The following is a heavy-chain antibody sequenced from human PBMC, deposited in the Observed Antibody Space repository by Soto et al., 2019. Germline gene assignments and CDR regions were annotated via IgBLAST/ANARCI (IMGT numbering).Heavy chain of an antibody. D-gene: IGHD3-10*01. V-gene: IGHV3-30*18. Sequence: QVQLVEAAGGVVQPGRSLRLSCAASGFTFSTYGMHWVRQARGKGLEWVAVISYDGRKKYYEDSVKGRFTISRDNSKNTLYLQMNSLRAEDTAVYYGAKDHYYDSGSYSPYYFDYWCQGTLVTVSS. CDR1: GFTFSTYG. J-gene: IGHJ4*02. CDR3: AKDHYYDSGSYSPYYFDY. CDR2: ISYDGRKK.